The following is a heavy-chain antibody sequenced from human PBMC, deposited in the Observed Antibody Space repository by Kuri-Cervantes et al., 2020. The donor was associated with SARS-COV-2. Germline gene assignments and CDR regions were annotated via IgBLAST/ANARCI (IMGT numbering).Heavy chain of an antibody. CDR2: INHSGST. CDR1: GGSFSGYY. CDR3: ARRGYSNLLDY. Sequence: ESLKISCAVYGGSFSGYYWSWIRQPPGKGLEWIGEINHSGSTNYNPSLKSRVAISVDTSKNQFSLKLSSVTAADTAVYYCARRGYSNLLDYWGQGTLVTVSS. D-gene: IGHD4-11*01. V-gene: IGHV4-34*01. J-gene: IGHJ4*02.